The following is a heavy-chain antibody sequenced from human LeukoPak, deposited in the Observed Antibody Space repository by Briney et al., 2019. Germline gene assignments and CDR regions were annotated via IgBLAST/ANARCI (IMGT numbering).Heavy chain of an antibody. Sequence: SETLSLTCAVSGYSLGKNYYWGWIRQPPGKGLEWIGRIYGTGSTSYNPSLMNRVTMSVDTSKNHFSLKLTSVTAADTAVYYCARYDSRGSASTRFDYWGQGILVTITS. CDR3: ARYDSRGSASTRFDY. D-gene: IGHD3-16*01. J-gene: IGHJ4*02. CDR2: IYGTGST. CDR1: GYSLGKNYY. V-gene: IGHV4-38-2*01.